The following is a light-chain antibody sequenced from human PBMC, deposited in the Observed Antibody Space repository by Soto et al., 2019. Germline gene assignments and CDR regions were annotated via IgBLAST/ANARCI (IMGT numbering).Light chain of an antibody. J-gene: IGKJ3*01. Sequence: EIVLTQSPATLSLSPGERATLSCRASQSVSSYLAWYQQKPGQAPRLLIYDASNRATGIPARFSGSGSGTYFTLTISSLEPEDFAVYYCQQRSNWPPRFTFGPGTKVDIK. CDR3: QQRSNWPPRFT. CDR1: QSVSSY. CDR2: DAS. V-gene: IGKV3-11*01.